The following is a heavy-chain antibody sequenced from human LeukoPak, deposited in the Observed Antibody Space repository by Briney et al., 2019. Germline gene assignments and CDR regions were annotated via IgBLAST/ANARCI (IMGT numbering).Heavy chain of an antibody. J-gene: IGHJ4*02. CDR2: INPNSGGT. D-gene: IGHD4-17*01. V-gene: IGHV1-2*06. CDR1: GYTFTGYY. CDR3: ARVVVGDDGDDTVFDY. Sequence: ASVKVSCKASGYTFTGYYMHWVRQAPGQGLEWMGRINPNSGGTNYAQKFQGRVTMTRDTSISTAYMELSRLRFDDTAVYYCARVVVGDDGDDTVFDYWGRGTLVTVSS.